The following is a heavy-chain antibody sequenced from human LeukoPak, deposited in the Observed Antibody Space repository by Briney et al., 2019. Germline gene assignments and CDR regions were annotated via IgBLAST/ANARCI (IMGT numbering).Heavy chain of an antibody. V-gene: IGHV3-74*01. J-gene: IGHJ6*03. Sequence: GGSLRLSCAASGFTFSSYWMHWVRQVPGKGLVWVSRVNSDGTSTTYADSVKGRFTISRDNAKNTLYLQMNSLRAEDTAVYYCARSAPAGYSYYYYYMDVWGKGTTVTISS. CDR1: GFTFSSYW. CDR2: VNSDGTST. D-gene: IGHD6-13*01. CDR3: ARSAPAGYSYYYYYMDV.